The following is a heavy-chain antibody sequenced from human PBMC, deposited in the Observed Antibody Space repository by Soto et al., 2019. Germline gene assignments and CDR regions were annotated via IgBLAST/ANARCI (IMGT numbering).Heavy chain of an antibody. Sequence: QVQLVQSGAEVKKPGSSVKVSCKASGGTFSSYAISWVRQAPGQGLEWMGGIIPIFGTANYAQKFQGRVTITADESTSTAYVELRSLRSEDTAVYYCARDPYGDYEPTNWFDPWGQGTLVTVSS. J-gene: IGHJ5*02. D-gene: IGHD4-17*01. CDR2: IIPIFGTA. CDR1: GGTFSSYA. CDR3: ARDPYGDYEPTNWFDP. V-gene: IGHV1-69*12.